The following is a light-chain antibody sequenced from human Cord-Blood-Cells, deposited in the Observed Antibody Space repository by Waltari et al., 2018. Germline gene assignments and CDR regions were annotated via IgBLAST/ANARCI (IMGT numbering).Light chain of an antibody. CDR2: DVS. Sequence: QSALTQPASVSGSPGQAITISCTGTSSHVCGYNYVHWYQQHPGKSPHLMIYDVSKRPSGVSNRFSGSKSGNTASLTISGLQAEDEADYYCSSYTSSSTFVFGTGTKVTVL. CDR1: SSHVCGYNY. J-gene: IGLJ1*01. CDR3: SSYTSSSTFV. V-gene: IGLV2-14*01.